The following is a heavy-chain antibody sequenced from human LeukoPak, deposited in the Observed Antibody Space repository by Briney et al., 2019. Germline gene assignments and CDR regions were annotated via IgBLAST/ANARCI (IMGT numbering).Heavy chain of an antibody. CDR3: ASTPVVVVPAATRYFQH. CDR2: INHSGST. J-gene: IGHJ1*01. D-gene: IGHD2-2*01. V-gene: IGHV4-34*01. CDR1: GGSFSGFY. Sequence: SETLSLTCAVYGGSFSGFYWSWLRHPPGQGLEWIGEINHSGSTNYNPSLKSRVTISVDTSKNQFSLKLSSVTAADTAVYYCASTPVVVVPAATRYFQHWGQGTLVTVSS.